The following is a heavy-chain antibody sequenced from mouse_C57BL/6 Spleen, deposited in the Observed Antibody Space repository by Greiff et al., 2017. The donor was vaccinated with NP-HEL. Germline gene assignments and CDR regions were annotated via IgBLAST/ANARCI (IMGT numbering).Heavy chain of an antibody. CDR2: IYPGGGYT. V-gene: IGHV1-63*01. Sequence: QVQLQQSGAELVRPGTSVKMSCKASGYTFTNYWIGWAKQRPGHGLEWIGDIYPGGGYTNYNEKFKGKATLTADKSSSTAYMQFSSLTSEDSAIYYCARIYYGYNYAMDYWGQGNPVTVSS. CDR3: ARIYYGYNYAMDY. J-gene: IGHJ4*01. CDR1: GYTFTNYW. D-gene: IGHD1-1*01.